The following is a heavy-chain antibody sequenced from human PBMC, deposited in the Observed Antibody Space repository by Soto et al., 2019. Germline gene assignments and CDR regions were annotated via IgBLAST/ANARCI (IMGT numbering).Heavy chain of an antibody. J-gene: IGHJ6*02. Sequence: EVQLVESGGGLVQPGGSLKLSCAASGFTFSGSAMHWVRQASGKGLEWVGRIRSKANSYATAYAASVKGRFTISRDDSKNMAYLQMNSLKTEDTAVYYCTRHSPDTAMVPYIMDVWGQGTAVTVSS. CDR3: TRHSPDTAMVPYIMDV. CDR2: IRSKANSYAT. CDR1: GFTFSGSA. D-gene: IGHD5-18*01. V-gene: IGHV3-73*02.